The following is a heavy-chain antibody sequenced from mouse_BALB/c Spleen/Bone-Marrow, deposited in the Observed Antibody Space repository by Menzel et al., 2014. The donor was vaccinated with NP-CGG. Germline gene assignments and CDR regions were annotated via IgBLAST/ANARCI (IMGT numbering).Heavy chain of an antibody. CDR3: ARTPRATFYFDY. D-gene: IGHD3-1*01. Sequence: EVKLVESGAELVKPRASVKLSCTASGFNTKDTYMHWVKQRPEQGLEWIGRIDPANGNTKYDPKFQGKATITADTSSNTAYLQLFSLTSEDTAVYYCARTPRATFYFDYWGQGTTLTVSS. V-gene: IGHV14-3*02. CDR2: IDPANGNT. CDR1: GFNTKDTY. J-gene: IGHJ2*01.